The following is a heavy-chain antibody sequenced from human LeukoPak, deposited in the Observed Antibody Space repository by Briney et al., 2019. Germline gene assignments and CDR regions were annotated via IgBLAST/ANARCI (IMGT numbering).Heavy chain of an antibody. J-gene: IGHJ5*02. V-gene: IGHV3-21*01. Sequence: GGSLRLSCAASGFTFINFAMTWVRQAPGKGLEWVSSISSSSSYIYYADSVKGRFTISRDNAKNSLYLQMNSLRAEDTAVYYCARGMTTVTTWFDPWGQGTLVTVSS. CDR3: ARGMTTVTTWFDP. CDR1: GFTFINFA. D-gene: IGHD4-17*01. CDR2: ISSSSSYI.